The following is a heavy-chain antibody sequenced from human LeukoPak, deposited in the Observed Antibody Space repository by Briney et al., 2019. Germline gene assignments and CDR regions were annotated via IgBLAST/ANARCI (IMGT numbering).Heavy chain of an antibody. J-gene: IGHJ6*02. V-gene: IGHV3-33*08. CDR2: IWYDGGNK. CDR1: GFSFNNYA. D-gene: IGHD2-2*01. Sequence: GGSLRLSCVASGFSFNNYAVNWVRQAPGKGLEWGAVIWYDGGNKYYADSGKGRFTISRDNSKNTLYMQMNSLRADDTAVYYCARDPVSCSSTSCYQSAYGMDVWGQGTTVTVSS. CDR3: ARDPVSCSSTSCYQSAYGMDV.